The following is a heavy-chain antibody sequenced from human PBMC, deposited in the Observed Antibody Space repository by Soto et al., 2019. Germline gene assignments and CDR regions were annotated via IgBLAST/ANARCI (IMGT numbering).Heavy chain of an antibody. CDR1: GFTFSSYA. CDR3: AKDKRFLEDYYYYMDV. J-gene: IGHJ6*03. V-gene: IGHV3-23*01. Sequence: VQLLESGGGLVQPGGSLRLSCAASGFTFSSYAMSWVRQAPGKGLEWVSAISGSGGSTYYADSVKGRFTISRDNSKNTLYLQMNSLRAEDTAVYYCAKDKRFLEDYYYYMDVWGKGTTVTVSS. CDR2: ISGSGGST. D-gene: IGHD3-3*01.